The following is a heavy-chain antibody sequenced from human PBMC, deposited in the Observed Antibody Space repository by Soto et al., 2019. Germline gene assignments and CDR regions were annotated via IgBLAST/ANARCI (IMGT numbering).Heavy chain of an antibody. CDR3: AKGGFIAAAGLMGY. CDR2: ISGSGGST. Sequence: EVQLLESGGGXXQPGGSLRLSCAASGFTFSSYAMSWVRQAPGKGLEWVSAISGSGGSTYYADSVKGRFTISRDNSKNAQDLQMNSLRAEDTAVYYCAKGGFIAAAGLMGYWGQGTLVTVSS. V-gene: IGHV3-23*01. D-gene: IGHD6-13*01. J-gene: IGHJ4*02. CDR1: GFTFSSYA.